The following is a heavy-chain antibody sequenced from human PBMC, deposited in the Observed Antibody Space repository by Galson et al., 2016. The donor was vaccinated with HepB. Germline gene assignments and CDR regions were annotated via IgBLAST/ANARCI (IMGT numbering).Heavy chain of an antibody. V-gene: IGHV5-10-1*01. CDR1: GYSFTNYW. CDR3: ARRKGDGV. D-gene: IGHD3-16*01. CDR2: IDPSNSYT. J-gene: IGHJ4*02. Sequence: QSGAEVTEPGESLRISCQGSGYSFTNYWISWVRQMPGKGLEWMGRIDPSNSYTDYSPSFQGHVTILVDKSINTAYLQWSSLKASDTAMYYCARRKGDGVWGQGTLVTVSS.